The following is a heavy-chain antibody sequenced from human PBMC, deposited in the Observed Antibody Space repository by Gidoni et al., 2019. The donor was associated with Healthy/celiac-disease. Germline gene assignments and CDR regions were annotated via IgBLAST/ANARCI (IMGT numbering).Heavy chain of an antibody. D-gene: IGHD2-2*02. V-gene: IGHV1-18*01. Sequence: QVQLVQSGAEVKKPGASVKVSCKASGYTFTSYGISWVRQAPGQGLEWMGWISAYNGNTNYAQKLQGRVTMTTDTSTSTAYMELRSLRSDDTAVYYCARIIVVVPAAILGSAAYYYGMDVWGQGTTVTVSS. CDR2: ISAYNGNT. J-gene: IGHJ6*02. CDR1: GYTFTSYG. CDR3: ARIIVVVPAAILGSAAYYYGMDV.